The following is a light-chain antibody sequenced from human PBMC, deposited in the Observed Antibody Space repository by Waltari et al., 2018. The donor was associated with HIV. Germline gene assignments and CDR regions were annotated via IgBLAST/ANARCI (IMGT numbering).Light chain of an antibody. Sequence: QSVLTQPPSVSEAPRQRVTISCSGSSSNIGNNAVNWYQQVPGKAPNLLIYYDDLLSSGGSDRVSGSKSGTSASLAIRGLQSEYEADYYCAAWDDSLNGYVFGSGTKVTVL. CDR2: YDD. CDR3: AAWDDSLNGYV. V-gene: IGLV1-36*01. CDR1: SSNIGNNA. J-gene: IGLJ1*01.